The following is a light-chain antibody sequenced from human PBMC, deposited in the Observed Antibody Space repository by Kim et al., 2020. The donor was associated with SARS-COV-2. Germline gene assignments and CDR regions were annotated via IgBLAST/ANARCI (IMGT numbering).Light chain of an antibody. V-gene: IGKV2-28*01. CDR2: LGS. Sequence: EIVMTQSPLSLPVTPGEPASISCRSSQSLLHSNGYNCLNWYVQKPGQSPQILIYLGSYRASGVPDRSSGSGSGTDFTLQISRVEAEDVGVYYCVQSLQSRTFGQGTKVDIK. CDR1: QSLLHSNGYNC. J-gene: IGKJ1*01. CDR3: VQSLQSRT.